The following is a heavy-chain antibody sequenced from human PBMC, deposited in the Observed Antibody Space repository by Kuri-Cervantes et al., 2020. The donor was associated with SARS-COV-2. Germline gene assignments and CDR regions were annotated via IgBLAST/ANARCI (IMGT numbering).Heavy chain of an antibody. V-gene: IGHV3-21*01. D-gene: IGHD3-3*01. CDR3: AKDSRYDFWSGYYFDY. J-gene: IGHJ4*02. CDR2: ISSSSSYI. CDR1: GFTFSSYS. Sequence: GGSLRLSCAASGFTFSSYSMNWVRQAPGKGLEWVSSISSSSSYIYYADSVKGRFTISRDNAKNSLYLQMNSLRAEDTAVYYCAKDSRYDFWSGYYFDYWGQGTLVTVSS.